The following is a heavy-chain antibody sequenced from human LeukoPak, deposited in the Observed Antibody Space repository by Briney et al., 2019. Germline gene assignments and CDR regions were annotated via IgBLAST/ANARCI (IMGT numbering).Heavy chain of an antibody. J-gene: IGHJ6*03. D-gene: IGHD2/OR15-2a*01. V-gene: IGHV1-24*01. Sequence: ASVNVSCKVSVYTLTELAIHWVRQAPGKGLEWMGAFDPEDGGTIYAQKFQGRITLTEDTSTDTAYMELRSLSSEDTAVYYCARDKNRNYYMDVWGKGTTVTVSS. CDR2: FDPEDGGT. CDR1: VYTLTELA. CDR3: ARDKNRNYYMDV.